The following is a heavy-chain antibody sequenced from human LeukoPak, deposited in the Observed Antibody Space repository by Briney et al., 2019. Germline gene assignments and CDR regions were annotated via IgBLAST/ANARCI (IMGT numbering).Heavy chain of an antibody. Sequence: GGPLRLSCAASGFTFSSYAMSWVRQAPGKGLEWVSAISGSGGSTYYADSVKGRFTISRDNPKNTLYLQMNSLRAEDTAVYYCAKAYSSSWYPAFDIWGQGTMVTVSS. V-gene: IGHV3-23*01. CDR3: AKAYSSSWYPAFDI. CDR2: ISGSGGST. D-gene: IGHD6-13*01. CDR1: GFTFSSYA. J-gene: IGHJ3*02.